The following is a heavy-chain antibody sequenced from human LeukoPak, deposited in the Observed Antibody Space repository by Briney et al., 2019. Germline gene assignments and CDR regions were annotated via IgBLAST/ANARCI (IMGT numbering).Heavy chain of an antibody. CDR2: ISSSSSNT. J-gene: IGHJ6*02. CDR3: VRGDARDV. Sequence: GGSLRLSCAASASTFSSYTMNLVRQAPGKGLEWVSSISSSSSNTHYADSVKGRFTISRDNAKNSLYLQMNSLRAEDTAIYYCVRGDARDVWGQGTTVTVSS. V-gene: IGHV3-21*01. CDR1: ASTFSSYT. D-gene: IGHD6-6*01.